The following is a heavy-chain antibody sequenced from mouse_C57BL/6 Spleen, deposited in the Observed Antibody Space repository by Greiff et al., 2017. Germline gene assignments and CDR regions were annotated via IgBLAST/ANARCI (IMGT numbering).Heavy chain of an antibody. CDR3: ARDYDYDGYFDY. J-gene: IGHJ2*01. D-gene: IGHD2-4*01. Sequence: QVQPQQSGAELVKPGASVKISCKASGYAFSSYWMNWVKQRPGKGLEWIGQIYPGDGATNYNGKFKGKATLTADKSSSTAYMQLSSLTAEDSAVYFCARDYDYDGYFDYWGQGTTLTVSS. CDR2: IYPGDGAT. V-gene: IGHV1-80*01. CDR1: GYAFSSYW.